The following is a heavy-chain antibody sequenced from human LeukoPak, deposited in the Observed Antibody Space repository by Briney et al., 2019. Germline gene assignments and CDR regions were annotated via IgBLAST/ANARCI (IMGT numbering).Heavy chain of an antibody. V-gene: IGHV3-48*01. CDR1: GFTFSTFS. CDR2: ISGSSSTI. Sequence: GGSLRLSCAASGFTFSTFSMNWVRQAPGQGLEWISYISGSSSTIYYADSVKGRFTISRDNAKNSLYLQMNSLRAEDTAVYYCAKDLKPDSGYDVDHWGQGTLVTVSS. D-gene: IGHD5-12*01. J-gene: IGHJ4*02. CDR3: AKDLKPDSGYDVDH.